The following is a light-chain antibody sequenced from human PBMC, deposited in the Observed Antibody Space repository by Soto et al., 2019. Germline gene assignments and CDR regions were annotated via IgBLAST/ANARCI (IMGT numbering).Light chain of an antibody. CDR3: CSYGGSSALPYV. J-gene: IGLJ1*01. CDR1: ISDVGGYNY. CDR2: EVS. Sequence: QSALTQPASVSGSPGQSITISCTGTISDVGGYNYVSWYQHHPGKAPKLMIYEVSDRPSGVSNRFSGSKSGNTASLTISGLQAEDEADYYCCSYGGSSALPYVFGTGTKVTVL. V-gene: IGLV2-14*01.